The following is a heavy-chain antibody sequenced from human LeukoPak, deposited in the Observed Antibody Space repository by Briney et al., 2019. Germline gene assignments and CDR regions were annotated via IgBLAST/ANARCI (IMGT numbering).Heavy chain of an antibody. V-gene: IGHV4-59*03. CDR1: SGSISSYY. Sequence: SETLSLTCTVSSGSISSYYWSWIRQPPGKGLEWIGRIYVSGYTKYNPSLKSRVIMSVDTSKNQFSLNLSSVTAADTAVYYCAKSERNVGPFDYWGQGTLVAVSS. D-gene: IGHD1-14*01. CDR2: IYVSGYT. CDR3: AKSERNVGPFDY. J-gene: IGHJ4*02.